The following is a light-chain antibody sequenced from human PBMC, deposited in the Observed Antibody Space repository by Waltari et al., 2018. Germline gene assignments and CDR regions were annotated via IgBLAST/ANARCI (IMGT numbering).Light chain of an antibody. Sequence: QSALTQPPSVSGSPGQAITTSCTGNSSDIGRYNFVSCYQQHPVKAPKLVISEVSNGPSGVSNRFSCSKSGNTASLTISGLQAEDGAHYYCSSYTNSGNVVFGGGTKLTVL. CDR1: SSDIGRYNF. J-gene: IGLJ2*01. V-gene: IGLV2-14*01. CDR2: EVS. CDR3: SSYTNSGNVV.